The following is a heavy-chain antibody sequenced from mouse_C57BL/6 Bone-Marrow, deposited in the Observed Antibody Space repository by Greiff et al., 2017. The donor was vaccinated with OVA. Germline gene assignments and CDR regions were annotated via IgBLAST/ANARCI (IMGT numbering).Heavy chain of an antibody. CDR3: ARALFITTVVARYFDV. CDR2: IDPNSGGT. D-gene: IGHD1-1*01. Sequence: QVQLQQPGAELVKPGASVKLSCKASGYTFTSYWMHWVKQRPGRGLEWIGRIDPNSGGTKYNEKFKSKATLTVDKPSSTAYMQLSSLTSEDSAVYYCARALFITTVVARYFDVWGTGTTVTVSS. J-gene: IGHJ1*03. CDR1: GYTFTSYW. V-gene: IGHV1-72*01.